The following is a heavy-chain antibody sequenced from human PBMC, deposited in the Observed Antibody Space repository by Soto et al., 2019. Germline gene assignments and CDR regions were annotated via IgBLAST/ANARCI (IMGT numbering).Heavy chain of an antibody. CDR2: IYSSENT. D-gene: IGHD2-8*02. J-gene: IGHJ4*02. Sequence: SETLSLTCTVSGGSVSSSSYSWGWIRQSPGKGLEWIGTIYSSENTYYNPSLLSRVTISVDTSKNQFSLKLTSVTAADTAVYYCARDKITGLFDYWGQGTLVTVSS. CDR1: GGSVSSSSYS. CDR3: ARDKITGLFDY. V-gene: IGHV4-39*07.